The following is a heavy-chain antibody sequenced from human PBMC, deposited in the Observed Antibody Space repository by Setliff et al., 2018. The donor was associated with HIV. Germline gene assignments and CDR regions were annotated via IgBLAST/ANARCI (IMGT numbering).Heavy chain of an antibody. CDR3: AREDYYYYGMDV. Sequence: SETLSLTCTVSGGSISSGSYFWTWIRQPAGKGLEWIGRIYTSGSTNYNPSLKSRVTISVDTSKNQFSLKLGSVTAADTAVYYCAREDYYYYGMDVWGQGTTVTVSS. CDR2: IYTSGST. CDR1: GGSISSGSYF. V-gene: IGHV4-61*02. J-gene: IGHJ6*02.